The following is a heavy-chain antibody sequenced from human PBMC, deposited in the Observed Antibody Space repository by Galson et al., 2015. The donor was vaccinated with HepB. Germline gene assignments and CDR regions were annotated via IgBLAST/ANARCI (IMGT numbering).Heavy chain of an antibody. CDR3: ASMGGQLVHLSGDY. D-gene: IGHD6-13*01. J-gene: IGHJ4*02. V-gene: IGHV1-69*13. Sequence: SVKVSCKASGGTFSSCAINWVRQAPGQGLEWMGGIIPIFGTANYAQKFQGRVTITADESTSTAYMELSRLRSDDTAVYYCASMGGQLVHLSGDYWGQGTLVTVSS. CDR2: IIPIFGTA. CDR1: GGTFSSCA.